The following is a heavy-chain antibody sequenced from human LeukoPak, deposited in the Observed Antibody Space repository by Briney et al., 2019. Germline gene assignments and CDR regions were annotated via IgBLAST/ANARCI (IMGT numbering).Heavy chain of an antibody. CDR3: AESASHSSSSEDYFDY. D-gene: IGHD6-6*01. Sequence: GGSLRLSCAASGFTFSSYGMHWVRQAPGKGLEWVAVIVYDGSKKYYADSVKGRFTISRDNSKNTLYLQMNSLRAEDMAVYYCAESASHSSSSEDYFDYWGQGTLVTVSS. V-gene: IGHV3-30*18. CDR2: IVYDGSKK. J-gene: IGHJ4*02. CDR1: GFTFSSYG.